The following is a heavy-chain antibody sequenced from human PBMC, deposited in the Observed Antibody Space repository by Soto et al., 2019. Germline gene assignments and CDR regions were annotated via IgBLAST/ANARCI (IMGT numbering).Heavy chain of an antibody. D-gene: IGHD3-16*01. J-gene: IGHJ4*02. CDR3: ARDRAYGSLDY. V-gene: IGHV1-69*08. Sequence: QVRLVQSGAEVKKPGSSMKVSCKASGGSFNSDSMTWVRQAPGQGLEWMGRILPLFAKTTYAQHFQGRVTITADKATSTVYMELNSLTSQDTAVYYCARDRAYGSLDYWGQGTLVAVSS. CDR1: GGSFNSDS. CDR2: ILPLFAKT.